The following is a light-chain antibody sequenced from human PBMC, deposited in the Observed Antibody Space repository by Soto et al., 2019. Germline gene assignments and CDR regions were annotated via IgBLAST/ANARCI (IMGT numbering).Light chain of an antibody. CDR1: SSDVGSYNY. CDR2: AVS. J-gene: IGLJ2*01. CDR3: CSYSGSDSLL. Sequence: QSALTQPRSVSGSPGESVTISCSGTSSDVGSYNYVSWYQQYPGKTPKVMIYAVSERPSEVPVRFSGSKSGNTASLTISGLQAEDEAEYFCCSYSGSDSLLFGGGTKRTVL. V-gene: IGLV2-11*01.